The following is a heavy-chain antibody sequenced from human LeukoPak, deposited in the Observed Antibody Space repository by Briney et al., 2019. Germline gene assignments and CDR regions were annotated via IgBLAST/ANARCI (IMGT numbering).Heavy chain of an antibody. V-gene: IGHV4-34*01. CDR1: GGSFSGYY. CDR3: ARGTTNFWSGYYTGDYFDY. D-gene: IGHD3-3*01. Sequence: PSETLSLTCAVYGGSFSGYYWSWIRQPPGKGLEWIGEINHSGGTNYNPSLKSRVTISVDTSKNQFSLKLSSVTAADTAVYYCARGTTNFWSGYYTGDYFDYWGQGTLVAVSS. J-gene: IGHJ4*02. CDR2: INHSGGT.